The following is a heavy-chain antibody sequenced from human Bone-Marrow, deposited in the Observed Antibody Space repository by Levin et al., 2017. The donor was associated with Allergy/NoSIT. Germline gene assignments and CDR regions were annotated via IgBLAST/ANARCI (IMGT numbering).Heavy chain of an antibody. V-gene: IGHV3-23*01. CDR1: GFTFSSYA. Sequence: PGGSLRLSCVASGFTFSSYAMSWVRQAPGKGLEWVSTITANADGADHADSVKGRFTISRDNSKSTLFLQMNSLRAEDTAVYHCAKVVVAASWRYYFDYWGQGALVTVSS. D-gene: IGHD2-15*01. CDR3: AKVVVAASWRYYFDY. CDR2: ITANADGA. J-gene: IGHJ4*02.